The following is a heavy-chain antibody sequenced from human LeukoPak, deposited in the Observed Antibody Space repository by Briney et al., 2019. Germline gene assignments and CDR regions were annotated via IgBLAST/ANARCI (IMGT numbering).Heavy chain of an antibody. J-gene: IGHJ4*02. CDR2: IYHSGST. D-gene: IGHD3-22*01. CDR3: AIDRSGYYHFDY. V-gene: IGHV4-31*03. CDR1: GGSLRSGGYY. Sequence: SETLSLTCTVSGGSLRSGGYYCTWNRQHPGRGLEGIGYIYHSGSTYYNPSLESRVTISVDTSRNQFSLKLNSVTAADTAVYYCAIDRSGYYHFDYWGQGTLVTVSS.